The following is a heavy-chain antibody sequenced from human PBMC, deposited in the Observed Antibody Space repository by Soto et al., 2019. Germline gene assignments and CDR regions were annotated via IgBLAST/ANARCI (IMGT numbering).Heavy chain of an antibody. V-gene: IGHV1-18*01. CDR2: ISAYNGYT. D-gene: IGHD3-22*01. CDR3: ARDFDSSGYYYRGNDY. Sequence: PRASVKVSCKASGYTFTSYGISWVRQAPGQGLEWMGWISAYNGYTNYAQKLQGRVTMTTDTSTSTAYMELGSLRSDDTAVYYCARDFDSSGYYYRGNDYWGQGTLVTVSS. CDR1: GYTFTSYG. J-gene: IGHJ4*02.